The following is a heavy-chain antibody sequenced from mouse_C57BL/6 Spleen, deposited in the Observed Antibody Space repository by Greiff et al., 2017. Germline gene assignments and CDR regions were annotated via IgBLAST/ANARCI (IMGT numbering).Heavy chain of an antibody. CDR3: AIDGYYVLYYAMDY. J-gene: IGHJ4*01. CDR1: GYTFTDYN. CDR2: INPNNGGT. Sequence: VVKPGASVKMSCKASGYTFTDYNMHWVKQSHGKSLEWIGYINPNNGGTSYNQKFKGKATLTVNKSSSTAYMELRSLTSEDSAVYYCAIDGYYVLYYAMDYWGQGTSVTHSS. V-gene: IGHV1-22*01. D-gene: IGHD2-3*01.